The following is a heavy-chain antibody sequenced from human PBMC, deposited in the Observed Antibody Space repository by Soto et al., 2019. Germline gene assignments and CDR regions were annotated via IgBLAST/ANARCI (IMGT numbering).Heavy chain of an antibody. D-gene: IGHD1-1*01. CDR1: GGFVSSGSYY. CDR3: ARVERGTATTVVDAFDI. J-gene: IGHJ3*02. CDR2: MSHSGGT. V-gene: IGHV4-61*01. Sequence: TLSLTCAVYGGFVSSGSYYWSWIRQPPGKGLEWIGEMSHSGGTHFNPSLKSRVTISVDTTKNQFSLKMSSVTAADTALYYCARVERGTATTVVDAFDIWGPGTMVTVSS.